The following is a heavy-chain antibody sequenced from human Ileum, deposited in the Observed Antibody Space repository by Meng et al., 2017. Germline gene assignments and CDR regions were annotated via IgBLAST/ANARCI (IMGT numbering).Heavy chain of an antibody. Sequence: QVQLVQSGAEVKKPGASVQVSCKASGYTFTNYYLHWVRQAPEQGLEWVGLINPGDDGIEYAQGFQGRVTITSDTSTHTVCMDLRSLRSEDTAVYYCVREGGEVRATRSFDYWGPGTLVTVSS. J-gene: IGHJ4*02. CDR3: VREGGEVRATRSFDY. CDR1: GYTFTNYY. D-gene: IGHD1-26*01. V-gene: IGHV1-46*01. CDR2: INPGDDGI.